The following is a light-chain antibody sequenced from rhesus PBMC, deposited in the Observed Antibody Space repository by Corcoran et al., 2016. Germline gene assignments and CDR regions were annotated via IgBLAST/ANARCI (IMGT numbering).Light chain of an antibody. V-gene: IGKV1-74*01. J-gene: IGKJ2*01. CDR3: QHGYGTPYS. CDR2: KAS. CDR1: ENVNNY. Sequence: DIQMTQSPSSLSASVGDRVTITCRARENVNNYLNWYQQKTRKAPKLLIYKASTLQSGVPSRLSGSGSGTDYTFTISSLQPEDVATYYCQHGYGTPYSFGQGTKVEIK.